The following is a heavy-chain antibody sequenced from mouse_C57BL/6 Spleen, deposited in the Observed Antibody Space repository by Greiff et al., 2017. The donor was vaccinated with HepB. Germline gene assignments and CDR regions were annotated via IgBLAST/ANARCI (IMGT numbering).Heavy chain of an antibody. J-gene: IGHJ2*01. V-gene: IGHV5-4*01. Sequence: DVHLVESGGGLVKPGGSLKLSCAASGFTFSSYAMSWVRQTPEKRLEWVATISDGGSYTYYPDNVKGRFTISRDNAKNNLYLQMSHLKSEDTAMYYCAREDDGYYGYWGQGTTLTVSS. CDR1: GFTFSSYA. CDR3: AREDDGYYGY. CDR2: ISDGGSYT. D-gene: IGHD2-3*01.